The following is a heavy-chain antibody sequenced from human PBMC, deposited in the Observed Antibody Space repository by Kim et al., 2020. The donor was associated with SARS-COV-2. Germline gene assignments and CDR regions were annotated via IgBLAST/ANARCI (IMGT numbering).Heavy chain of an antibody. CDR2: MHISGAT. CDR1: GGSISSQY. D-gene: IGHD5-18*01. V-gene: IGHV4-4*07. J-gene: IGHJ4*02. CDR3: ARDAGHEGYSYGAFDY. Sequence: SETLSLTCTVSGGSISSQYWNWIRQPAGKGLEWIARMHISGATNDNPSLRSRLTISGDKSKNQFFLKWTSVTAADTAVYYCARDAGHEGYSYGAFDYWGQGILVTVSS.